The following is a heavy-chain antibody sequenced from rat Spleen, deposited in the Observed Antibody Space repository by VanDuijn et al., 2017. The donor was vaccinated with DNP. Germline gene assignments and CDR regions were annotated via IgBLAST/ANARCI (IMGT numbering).Heavy chain of an antibody. CDR3: ARHVLPLRVWDY. J-gene: IGHJ2*01. CDR1: GFTFSDYY. CDR2: TNYNGGST. V-gene: IGHV5-22*01. D-gene: IGHD1-4*01. Sequence: EVQLVGSGGGLVQPGRSLKLSCAASGFTFSDYYMAWVRQAPTKGLEWVAYTNYNGGSTYNGDSVKGRFTISRDNAKSTLYLQMNSLRSEDMATYYCARHVLPLRVWDYWGQGVMVTVSS.